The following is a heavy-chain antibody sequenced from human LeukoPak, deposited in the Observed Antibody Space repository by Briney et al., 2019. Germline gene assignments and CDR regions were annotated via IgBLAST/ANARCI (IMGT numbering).Heavy chain of an antibody. CDR3: VRDPGFGELSPTY. CDR2: INPRGGST. Sequence: GASVKVSCKASGYTFTSYYMHWVRQTPGQGLEWMGVINPRGGSTSYAQKFQGRVTMTRDTSTYTLYMELSSLRSEDTAVYYCVRDPGFGELSPTYWGQGPLVSVSS. V-gene: IGHV1-46*01. CDR1: GYTFTSYY. J-gene: IGHJ4*02. D-gene: IGHD3-10*01.